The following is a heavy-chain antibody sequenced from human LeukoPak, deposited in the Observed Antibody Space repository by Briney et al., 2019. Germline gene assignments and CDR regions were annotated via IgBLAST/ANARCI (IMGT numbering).Heavy chain of an antibody. J-gene: IGHJ6*03. Sequence: GGSLRLSCAASGFTFSSYWMHWVRQAPGKGLVWVSRINTDGSSTSYADSVEGRFTISRDNAKNTLYLQMNSLRAEDTAVYYCARADWNYDYYYYMDVWGKGTTVTVSS. D-gene: IGHD1-1*01. V-gene: IGHV3-74*01. CDR2: INTDGSST. CDR1: GFTFSSYW. CDR3: ARADWNYDYYYYMDV.